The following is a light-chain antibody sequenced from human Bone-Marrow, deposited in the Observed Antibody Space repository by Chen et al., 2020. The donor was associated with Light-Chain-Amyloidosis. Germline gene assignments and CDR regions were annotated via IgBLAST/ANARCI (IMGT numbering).Light chain of an antibody. CDR3: AAWDGRRDGVV. Sequence: QSVLTQPPSTSGTPGQRVTISCSGSTANIGTYTVNWYRQVPGTAPRLLIQSDNQRPSGVPDRSPASSSGPAAALAISVRQSEDGADYCCAAWDGRRDGVVFGGGTKLTVL. CDR2: SDN. CDR1: TANIGTYT. J-gene: IGLJ2*01. V-gene: IGLV1-44*01.